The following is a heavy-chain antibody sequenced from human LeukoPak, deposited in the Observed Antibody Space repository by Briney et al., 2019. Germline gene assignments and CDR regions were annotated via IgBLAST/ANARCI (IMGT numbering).Heavy chain of an antibody. J-gene: IGHJ4*02. CDR2: IYYSGST. CDR3: AREVPYYYGSGSYYYFDY. CDR1: GGSISSGDYY. Sequence: SETLSLTCTVSGGSISSGDYYWSWIRQPPGKGLEWIGYIYYSGSTYYNPSLKSRVTISVDTSKNQFSLKLSSVTAADTAAYYCAREVPYYYGSGSYYYFDYWGQGTLVTVSS. D-gene: IGHD3-10*01. V-gene: IGHV4-30-4*01.